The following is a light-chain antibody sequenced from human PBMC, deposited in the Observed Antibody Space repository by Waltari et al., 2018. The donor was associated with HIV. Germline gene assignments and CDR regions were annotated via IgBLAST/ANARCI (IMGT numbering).Light chain of an antibody. CDR2: EGS. Sequence: QSALTQPASVSGSPGQSIPISCTGTSSDVGSYNLFSWYQQHPGKAPKFMIYEGSKRPSGVSNRFSGSKSGNTASLTISGLQAEDEADYYCCSYAGSSTYVFGTGTKVTVL. CDR3: CSYAGSSTYV. V-gene: IGLV2-23*01. CDR1: SSDVGSYNL. J-gene: IGLJ1*01.